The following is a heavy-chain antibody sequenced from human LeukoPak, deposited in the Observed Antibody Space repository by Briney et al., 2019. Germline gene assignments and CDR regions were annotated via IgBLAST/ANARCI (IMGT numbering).Heavy chain of an antibody. CDR1: GFTFSTYG. J-gene: IGHJ4*02. D-gene: IGHD5-18*01. Sequence: GGSLRLSCAVSGFTFSTYGMHWVRQAPGKGLEWVAVRSYDGSNEYYADSVKGRFTISRDNSKNTLYLQMNSLRAEDTAVYYCAKGNSYGYGYHFDYWGQGTLVTVSS. V-gene: IGHV3-30*18. CDR2: RSYDGSNE. CDR3: AKGNSYGYGYHFDY.